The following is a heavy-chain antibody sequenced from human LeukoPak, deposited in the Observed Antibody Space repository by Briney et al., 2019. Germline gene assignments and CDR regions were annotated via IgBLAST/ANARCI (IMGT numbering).Heavy chain of an antibody. CDR1: GGSISSYY. CDR2: IYYSGST. V-gene: IGHV4-59*01. J-gene: IGHJ3*02. D-gene: IGHD3-22*01. Sequence: SETLSLTCTVSGGSISSYYWSWIRQPPGKGLEWIGYIYYSGSTNYNPSLKSRVTISVDTSKNQFSLKLSSVTAADTAVYYCARVGDYYDSTDAFDIWGQGTMVTVSS. CDR3: ARVGDYYDSTDAFDI.